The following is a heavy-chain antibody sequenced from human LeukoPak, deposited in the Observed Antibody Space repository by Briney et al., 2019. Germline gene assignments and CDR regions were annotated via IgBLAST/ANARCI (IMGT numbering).Heavy chain of an antibody. Sequence: PGGSLRLSCAASGFTFSSYWMHWVRQAPGKGLVWVSRINSDGSSTSYADSVKGRFTISRDNAKNTPYLQMNSLRAEDTAVYYCARVYYDFWSGYYNYYGMDVWGQGTTVTVSS. J-gene: IGHJ6*02. CDR2: INSDGSST. D-gene: IGHD3-3*01. CDR1: GFTFSSYW. V-gene: IGHV3-74*01. CDR3: ARVYYDFWSGYYNYYGMDV.